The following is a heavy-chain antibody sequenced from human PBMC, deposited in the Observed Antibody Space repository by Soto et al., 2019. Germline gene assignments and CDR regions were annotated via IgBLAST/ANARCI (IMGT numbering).Heavy chain of an antibody. Sequence: QVQLVQSGAELKKTGSSVTVSCRASGDTVSSYAVNWVRQAPGQGLEWMGRIITVLGTTDYAQKFKGRVTITAEKSTKTVYMELRSQSSDDTAVYYCARRRYCGYDCYHEHYYGMDVWGQGTTVSVAS. J-gene: IGHJ6*02. D-gene: IGHD2-21*01. CDR3: ARRRYCGYDCYHEHYYGMDV. CDR1: GDTVSSYA. CDR2: IITVLGTT. V-gene: IGHV1-69*08.